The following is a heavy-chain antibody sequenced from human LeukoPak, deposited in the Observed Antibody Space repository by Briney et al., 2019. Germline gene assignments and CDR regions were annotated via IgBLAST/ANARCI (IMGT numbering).Heavy chain of an antibody. CDR3: ARGPRAAADDY. J-gene: IGHJ4*02. CDR1: GYTFINFA. CDR2: INAGNGNT. D-gene: IGHD6-13*01. Sequence: GASVKVSCKASGYTFINFAINWGRQAPGQRPEWMGWINAGNGNTKYQGRVTITRDTSASTAYMELSSLTSEDTAVYYCARGPRAAADDYWGQGTLVTVSS. V-gene: IGHV1-3*01.